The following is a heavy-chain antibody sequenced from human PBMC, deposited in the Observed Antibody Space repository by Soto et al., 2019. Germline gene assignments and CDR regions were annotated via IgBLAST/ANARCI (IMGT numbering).Heavy chain of an antibody. D-gene: IGHD3-9*01. CDR2: ISGSGGST. V-gene: IGHV3-23*01. Sequence: PGGSLRLSCAASGFTFSSYAMSWVRQAPGKGLEWVSAISGSGGSTYYAESVKGRFTISRDNSKNTLYQQMNNLKAEDTAVYYCAKDLVDYDILTGYHDAFDIWGQGTMVTVSS. CDR1: GFTFSSYA. J-gene: IGHJ3*02. CDR3: AKDLVDYDILTGYHDAFDI.